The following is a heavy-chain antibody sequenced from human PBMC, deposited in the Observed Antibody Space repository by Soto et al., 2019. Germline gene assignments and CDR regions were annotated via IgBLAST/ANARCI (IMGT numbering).Heavy chain of an antibody. D-gene: IGHD2-8*01. J-gene: IGHJ4*02. Sequence: GGSLRLSCAASGFTFSSYYMSWVRQAPGKGLEWVANINQDARDKFYVDSVKDRFTISRDNAQKSLFLQMKSLRVEDTAVYYCARSRNGEFDYWGQGTLVTVSS. CDR1: GFTFSSYY. V-gene: IGHV3-7*01. CDR2: INQDARDK. CDR3: ARSRNGEFDY.